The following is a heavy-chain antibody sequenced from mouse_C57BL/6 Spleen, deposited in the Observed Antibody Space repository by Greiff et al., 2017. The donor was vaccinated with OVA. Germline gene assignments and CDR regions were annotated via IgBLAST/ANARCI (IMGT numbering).Heavy chain of an antibody. J-gene: IGHJ1*03. CDR1: GYTFTSYW. CDR3: ARRDSYYYGSSYWYFDV. CDR2: IDPNSGGT. V-gene: IGHV1-72*01. D-gene: IGHD1-1*01. Sequence: QVQLQQPGAELVKPGASVQLSCKASGYTFTSYWMHWVKQRPGRGLEWIGRIDPNSGGTKYNEKFKSKATLTVDKPSSTAYMQLSSLTSEDSAVYNCARRDSYYYGSSYWYFDVWGTGTTVTVAS.